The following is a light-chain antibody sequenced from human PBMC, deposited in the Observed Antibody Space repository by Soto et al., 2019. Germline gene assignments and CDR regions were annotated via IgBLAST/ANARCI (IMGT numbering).Light chain of an antibody. Sequence: DIHMTQSPSSLSASVGDRVTITCRASQSISSYLNWYQQKPGKAPKLLIYAASSLQSGVPSSFSGSGSGTDFTLTISSLQPEDFATYYCQQSYGTPRTFGQGTKVDIK. CDR3: QQSYGTPRT. J-gene: IGKJ1*01. CDR2: AAS. V-gene: IGKV1-39*01. CDR1: QSISSY.